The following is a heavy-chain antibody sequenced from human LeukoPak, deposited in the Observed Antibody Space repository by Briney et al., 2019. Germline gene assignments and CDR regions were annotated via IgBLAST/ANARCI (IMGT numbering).Heavy chain of an antibody. Sequence: SETLSLTCAVYGGSFSGYYWSWIRQPPGKGLEWIGEINHSGSTNYNPSLKSRVTISVDTSKNQFSLKLSSVTAADTAVYYCARVIVTIFGVVIMPHYYYHYMDVWGKGTTVTVSS. D-gene: IGHD3-3*01. CDR1: GGSFSGYY. CDR3: ARVIVTIFGVVIMPHYYYHYMDV. V-gene: IGHV4-34*01. J-gene: IGHJ6*03. CDR2: INHSGST.